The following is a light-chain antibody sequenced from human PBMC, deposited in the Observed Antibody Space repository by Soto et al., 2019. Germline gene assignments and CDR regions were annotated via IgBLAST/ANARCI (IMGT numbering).Light chain of an antibody. V-gene: IGKV3-20*01. CDR2: AAS. Sequence: ETVLTQSPGTLSLSPGERATLSCRASQTIRSNYLAWYRQTPGQAPSLLIYAASNRATGIADRFSGRGSGTDFTLSISRLEPEDFALYYCQQYGSSPWTFGQGTKVEIK. CDR3: QQYGSSPWT. CDR1: QTIRSNY. J-gene: IGKJ1*01.